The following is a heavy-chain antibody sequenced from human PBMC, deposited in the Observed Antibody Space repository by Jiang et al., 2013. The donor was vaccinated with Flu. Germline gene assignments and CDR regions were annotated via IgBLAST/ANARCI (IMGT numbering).Heavy chain of an antibody. D-gene: IGHD2/OR15-2a*01. J-gene: IGHJ6*02. Sequence: LEWMGIINPSGGSTSYAQKFQGRVTMTRDTSTSTVYMELSSLRSEDTAVYYCASNMGANYGMDVWGQGTTVTVSS. CDR2: INPSGGST. V-gene: IGHV1-46*01. CDR3: ASNMGANYGMDV.